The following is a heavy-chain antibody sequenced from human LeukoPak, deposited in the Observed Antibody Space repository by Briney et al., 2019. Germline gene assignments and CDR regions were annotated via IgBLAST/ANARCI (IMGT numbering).Heavy chain of an antibody. CDR3: ARDSNQLLYNYYYYMDV. CDR1: GGTFSSYA. CDR2: IIPIFGTA. J-gene: IGHJ6*03. V-gene: IGHV1-69*05. D-gene: IGHD2-2*01. Sequence: GASVKVSCKASGGTFSSYAISWVRQAPGQGLEWMGGIIPIFGTANYAQKFQGRVTITTDESTSTAYMELSSLRSEDTAVYYCARDSNQLLYNYYYYMDVWGKGTTATVSS.